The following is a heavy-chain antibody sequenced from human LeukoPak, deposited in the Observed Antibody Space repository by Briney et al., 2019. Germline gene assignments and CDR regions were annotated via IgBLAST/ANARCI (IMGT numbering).Heavy chain of an antibody. D-gene: IGHD4-11*01. J-gene: IGHJ4*02. CDR3: ARPDDYSNSGRIDY. Sequence: GGSLRLSCAASGFTFSSYWMSWVRQAPGKGLEWVANIKQDGSEKYYVDSVKGRFTISRDNAKNSLYLQMNSLRAEDTAVYYCARPDDYSNSGRIDYWGQGTLVTVSS. CDR1: GFTFSSYW. CDR2: IKQDGSEK. V-gene: IGHV3-7*01.